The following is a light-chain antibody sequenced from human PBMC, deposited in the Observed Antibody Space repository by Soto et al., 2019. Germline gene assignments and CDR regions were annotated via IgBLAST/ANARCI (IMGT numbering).Light chain of an antibody. CDR2: VNSDGSH. J-gene: IGLJ3*02. V-gene: IGLV4-69*01. CDR3: QTWGTGTDWV. Sequence: QPVLTQSPSASASLGASVKLTCALSSGHNNYAIAWHQQQPEKGPRYLMMVNSDGSHRRGDGIPDRFSGSSSGAERSLTISSLQSEDEADYYCQTWGTGTDWVFGGGTKLTVL. CDR1: SGHNNYA.